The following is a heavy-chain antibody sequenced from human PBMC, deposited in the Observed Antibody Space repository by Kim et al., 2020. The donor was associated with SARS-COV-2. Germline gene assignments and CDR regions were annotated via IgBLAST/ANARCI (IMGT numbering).Heavy chain of an antibody. Sequence: GGSLRLSCAASGFTFSSYGMHWVRQAPGKGLEWVAVISYDGGNKYYADSVKGRFTISRDNSKNTLYLQMNSLRAEDTAVYYCAKFYGGNAYDAFDIWGQGTMVTVSS. J-gene: IGHJ3*02. CDR3: AKFYGGNAYDAFDI. V-gene: IGHV3-30*18. CDR2: ISYDGGNK. CDR1: GFTFSSYG. D-gene: IGHD4-17*01.